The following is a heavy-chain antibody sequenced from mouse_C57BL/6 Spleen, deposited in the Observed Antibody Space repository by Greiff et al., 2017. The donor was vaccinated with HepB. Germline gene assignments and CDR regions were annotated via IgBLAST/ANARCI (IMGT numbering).Heavy chain of an antibody. CDR2: IRSKSSNYAT. CDR1: GFTFNTYA. J-gene: IGHJ3*01. V-gene: IGHV10-3*01. D-gene: IGHD2-3*01. CDR3: VRDEDDGYYVWFAY. Sequence: EVMLVESGGGLVQPKGSLKLSCAASGFTFNTYAMHWVRQAPGKGLEWVARIRSKSSNYATYYADSVKDRFTISRDDSQSMLYLQMNNLKTEDTAMYYCVRDEDDGYYVWFAYWGQGTLVTVSA.